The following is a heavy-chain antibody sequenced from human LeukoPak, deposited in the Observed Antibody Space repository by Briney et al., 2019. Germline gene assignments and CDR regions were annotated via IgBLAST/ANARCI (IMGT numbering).Heavy chain of an antibody. CDR3: ARDQLYCSGGICYFDY. J-gene: IGHJ4*02. Sequence: PGGSLRLSCAASGFTFSSYWMHWVRQAPGKGLVWVSRINSDGRSTSSAASVKGRFTISRDNAKNTLYLQMNSLRTEDTAVYYCARDQLYCSGGICYFDYWGQGTLVTVSS. CDR2: INSDGRST. D-gene: IGHD2-15*01. V-gene: IGHV3-74*01. CDR1: GFTFSSYW.